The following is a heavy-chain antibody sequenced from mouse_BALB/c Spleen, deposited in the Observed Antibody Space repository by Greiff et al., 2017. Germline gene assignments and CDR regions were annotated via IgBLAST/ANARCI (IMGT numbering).Heavy chain of an antibody. D-gene: IGHD2-10*01. CDR2: ISYSGST. J-gene: IGHJ3*01. Sequence: EVQLQQSGPGLVKPSQSLSLTCTVTGYSITSYYAWNWIRQFPGNKLEWMGYISYSGSTSYNPSLKSRISITRDTSKNQFFLQLNSVPTEDTATYYCATSYGNYVGFAYWGQGTLVTVSA. CDR1: GYSITSYYA. CDR3: ATSYGNYVGFAY. V-gene: IGHV3-2*02.